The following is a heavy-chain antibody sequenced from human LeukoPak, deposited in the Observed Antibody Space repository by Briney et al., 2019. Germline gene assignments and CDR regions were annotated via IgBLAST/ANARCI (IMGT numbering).Heavy chain of an antibody. CDR1: GFTFSTYS. CDR2: ISSSSSTI. Sequence: PGGSLRLSCAASGFTFSTYSMKWVRQAPGKGLEWVSYISSSSSTIHYADSVKGRFTISRDNSQNTLYLQMDSLRAEDTAVYYCAKGQERLPFDYWGQGTLVTVSS. D-gene: IGHD1-1*01. V-gene: IGHV3-48*01. J-gene: IGHJ4*02. CDR3: AKGQERLPFDY.